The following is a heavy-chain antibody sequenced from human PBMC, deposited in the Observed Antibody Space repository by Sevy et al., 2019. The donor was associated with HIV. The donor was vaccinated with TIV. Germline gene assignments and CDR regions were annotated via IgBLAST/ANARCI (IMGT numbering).Heavy chain of an antibody. J-gene: IGHJ6*02. CDR2: INPKSGGT. Sequence: ASVKVSCKASGYTFTDYYIHWVRQAPGQGLEWMGWINPKSGGTNYAQKFHGGVTMTRDTSISTAYMELGRLRSDDTAVYYCARVVEPAGIDPYYYGVDVWGPGATVTVSS. CDR1: GYTFTDYY. D-gene: IGHD2-2*02. CDR3: ARVVEPAGIDPYYYGVDV. V-gene: IGHV1-2*02.